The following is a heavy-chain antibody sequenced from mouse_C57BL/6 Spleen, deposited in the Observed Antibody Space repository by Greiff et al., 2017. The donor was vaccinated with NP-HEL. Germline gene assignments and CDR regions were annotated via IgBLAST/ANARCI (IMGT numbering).Heavy chain of an antibody. CDR2: IRNKANNHAT. D-gene: IGHD2-10*02. V-gene: IGHV6-6*01. CDR3: TRPGYGNYAFAY. CDR1: GFTFSDAW. J-gene: IGHJ3*01. Sequence: EVMLVESGGGLVQPGGSMKLSCAASGFTFSDAWMDWVRQSPEKGLEWVAEIRNKANNHATYYAESVKGRFTISRDDSKSSVYLQMNSLRAEDTGIYYCTRPGYGNYAFAYWGQGTLVTVSA.